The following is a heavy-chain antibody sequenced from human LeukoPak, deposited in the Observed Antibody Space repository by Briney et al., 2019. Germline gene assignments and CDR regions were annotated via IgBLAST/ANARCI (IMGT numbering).Heavy chain of an antibody. J-gene: IGHJ4*02. CDR1: GRSISSGSYY. CDR3: ASTRPKDAAVDY. Sequence: ASETLSLTRTLSGRSISSGSYYWSWIRQPAGKGLEWIGRIYTSGSTNYNPSPRSRVTITVDTSKNQFSLKLSSVTAADTAVYYCASTRPKDAAVDYWGQGTLVTVSS. V-gene: IGHV4-61*02. CDR2: IYTSGST. D-gene: IGHD2-15*01.